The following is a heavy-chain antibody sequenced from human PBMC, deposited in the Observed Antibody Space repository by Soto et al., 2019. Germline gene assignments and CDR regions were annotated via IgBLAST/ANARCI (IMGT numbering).Heavy chain of an antibody. V-gene: IGHV3-11*05. Sequence: QVQLVESWGGLVKPGGSLRLACAASGFSFDDSYMSWIRQAPGKGLEWLSYISGGSSYTNYADSVKGRFTISRDNAKRSLYLEMNSLRADDTAVYYCAKTIVAASGYYFDHWGQGNVVTVSS. CDR2: ISGGSSYT. CDR1: GFSFDDSY. CDR3: AKTIVAASGYYFDH. D-gene: IGHD2-21*01. J-gene: IGHJ4*02.